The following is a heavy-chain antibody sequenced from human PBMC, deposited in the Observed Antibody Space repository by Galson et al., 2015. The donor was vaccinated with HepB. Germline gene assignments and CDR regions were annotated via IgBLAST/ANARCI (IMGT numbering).Heavy chain of an antibody. CDR3: ASHGSGVGPYFYAMDI. J-gene: IGHJ6*02. CDR1: GFTFSAYA. V-gene: IGHV3-23*01. D-gene: IGHD3-10*01. CDR2: ITSSGDST. Sequence: SLRLSCAASGFTFSAYAMTWVRQAPGKGLEWVSLITSSGDSTYYAHSVKGRFTISRDNSKNTVYLLMNSLRVEDTARYYCASHGSGVGPYFYAMDIWGQGTTVTVSS.